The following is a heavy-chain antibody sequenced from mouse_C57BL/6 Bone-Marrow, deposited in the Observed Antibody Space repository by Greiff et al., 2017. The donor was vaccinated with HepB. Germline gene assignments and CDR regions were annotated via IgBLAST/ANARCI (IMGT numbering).Heavy chain of an antibody. CDR1: GFTFSSYG. D-gene: IGHD1-1*01. J-gene: IGHJ4*01. Sequence: VQLKESGGDLVKPGGSLKLSCAASGFTFSSYGMSWVRQTPDKRLEWVATISSGGSYTYYPDSVKGRFTISRDNAKNTLYLQMSSLKSEDTAMYYCARQGRPTVVACYYAMVYWGQGTSVTVSS. CDR2: ISSGGSYT. V-gene: IGHV5-6*01. CDR3: ARQGRPTVVACYYAMVY.